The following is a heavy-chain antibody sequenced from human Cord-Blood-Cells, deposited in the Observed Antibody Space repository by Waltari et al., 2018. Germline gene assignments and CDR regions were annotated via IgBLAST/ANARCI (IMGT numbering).Heavy chain of an antibody. J-gene: IGHJ4*02. CDR1: GFTFTSSA. CDR2: IVVGSGNT. D-gene: IGHD6-13*01. V-gene: IGHV1-58*01. CDR3: AAVIAAAGTSTFDY. Sequence: QMQLVQSGPEVKKPGTSVKVSCKASGFTFTSSAVQLVRQARGQRLEWIGWIVVGSGNTNYAQKFQERVTITRDMSTSTAYMELSSLRSEDTAVYYCAAVIAAAGTSTFDYWGQGTLVTVSS.